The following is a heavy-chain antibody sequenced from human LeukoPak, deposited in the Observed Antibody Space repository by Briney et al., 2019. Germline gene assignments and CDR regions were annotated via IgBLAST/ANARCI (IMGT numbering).Heavy chain of an antibody. CDR1: GGSISSYY. CDR2: IYYSGST. D-gene: IGHD3-10*01. CDR3: AREGLYYYGSGSYNLLDY. V-gene: IGHV4-59*01. Sequence: SQTLSLTCTVSGGSISSYYWSWIRQPPGKGLEWIGYIYYSGSTNYNPSLKSRVTISVDTSKNQFSLKLSSVTAADTAVDYCAREGLYYYGSGSYNLLDYWGQGTLVTVSS. J-gene: IGHJ4*02.